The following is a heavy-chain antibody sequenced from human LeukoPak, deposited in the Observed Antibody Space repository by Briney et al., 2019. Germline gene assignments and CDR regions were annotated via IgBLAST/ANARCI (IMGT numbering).Heavy chain of an antibody. D-gene: IGHD3-22*01. V-gene: IGHV3-23*01. CDR2: ISGSGGST. CDR3: AKGITMIVVVLRYSYYGMDV. CDR1: GFTFRSYA. Sequence: GLLRLSCPASGFTFRSYAMSWVRPAPGKGLEWVSSISGSGGSTYYADSVKGRFTISRDNSKSTLYLQMNSLRAEDTAVYYCAKGITMIVVVLRYSYYGMDVWGQGTTVTVSS. J-gene: IGHJ6*02.